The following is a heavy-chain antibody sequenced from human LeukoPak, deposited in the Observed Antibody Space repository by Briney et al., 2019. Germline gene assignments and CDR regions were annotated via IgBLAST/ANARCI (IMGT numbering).Heavy chain of an antibody. V-gene: IGHV3-11*04. Sequence: GGSLRLSCAASGFTFSDYYMNWIRQAPGKGLEWVSYISSSGSTIYYADSVKGRFTISRDNAKNSLYLQMNSLRAEDTAVYYCARDSSGWYHWFDPWGQGTLVTVSS. D-gene: IGHD6-19*01. CDR2: ISSSGSTI. CDR1: GFTFSDYY. J-gene: IGHJ5*02. CDR3: ARDSSGWYHWFDP.